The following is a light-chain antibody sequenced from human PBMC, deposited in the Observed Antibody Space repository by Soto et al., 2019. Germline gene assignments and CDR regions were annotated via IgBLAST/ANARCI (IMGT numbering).Light chain of an antibody. CDR2: DVS. CDR3: RSKTSNNTLGLF. V-gene: IGLV2-14*03. J-gene: IGLJ1*01. Sequence: QSALTQPPSVSGSPGQSITISCTGTSSDVGGYNYVSWYQRHPGKAPKLLIYDVSNRPSGVSNRFSGSKSGDTASLPTSGLQAEDEAEYDCRSKTSNNTLGLFFGTGTKLTVL. CDR1: SSDVGGYNY.